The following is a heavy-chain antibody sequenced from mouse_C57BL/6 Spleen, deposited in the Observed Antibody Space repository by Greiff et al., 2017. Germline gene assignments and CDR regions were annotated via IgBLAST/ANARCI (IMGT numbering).Heavy chain of an antibody. J-gene: IGHJ2*01. V-gene: IGHV5-6*01. CDR1: GFTFSSYG. CDR3: ASIYDGSHFDY. D-gene: IGHD2-3*01. CDR2: ISSGGSYT. Sequence: EVKLVESGGDLVKPGGSLKLSCAASGFTFSSYGMSWVRQTPDKRLEWVATISSGGSYTYYPDSVKGRFTIARDNAKNTLYLQMSSLKSEDTAMYYCASIYDGSHFDYWGQGTTLTVSS.